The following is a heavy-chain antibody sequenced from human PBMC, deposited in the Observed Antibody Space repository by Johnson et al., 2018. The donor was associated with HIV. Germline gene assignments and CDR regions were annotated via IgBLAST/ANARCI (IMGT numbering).Heavy chain of an antibody. D-gene: IGHD1-26*01. CDR3: ARGDVGAFDI. CDR2: INQDGSEK. V-gene: IGHV3-7*01. Sequence: VQLVESGGGLVQPGGSLRLSCAASGFIFSNYWMSWVRQAPGKGLEWVANINQDGSEKYYVDSVKGLFTISRDNAQNSLYLQMNSLRAEDTAVFHCARGDVGAFDIWGQGTMVTVSS. CDR1: GFIFSNYW. J-gene: IGHJ3*02.